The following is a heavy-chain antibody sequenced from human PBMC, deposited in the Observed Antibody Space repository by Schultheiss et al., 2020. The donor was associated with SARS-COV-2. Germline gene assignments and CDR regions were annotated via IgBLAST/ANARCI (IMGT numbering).Heavy chain of an antibody. Sequence: GGSLRLSCVDSGFNFTISAMTWVRQAPGKGLEWISSISSSGGSTYYADSVRGRFTISRDNSRTTVYLQLNSLRGDDTAIYYCAKGLMITSSDSWGQGTLVTVSS. CDR3: AKGLMITSSDS. J-gene: IGHJ4*02. CDR1: GFNFTISA. D-gene: IGHD1-20*01. V-gene: IGHV3-23*01. CDR2: ISSSGGST.